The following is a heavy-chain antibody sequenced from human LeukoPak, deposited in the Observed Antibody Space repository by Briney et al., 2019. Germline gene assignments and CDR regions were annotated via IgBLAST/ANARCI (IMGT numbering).Heavy chain of an antibody. V-gene: IGHV5-51*01. D-gene: IGHD3-22*01. Sequence: GESLQISCKGSGYIFTSYWIGRVRQLPGKGLEWMGIIYPGDSDTRYSPSFQGQVTISADKSISTAYLQWSSLKASDTAMYYCARESQYYYDSSGYYNPFDYWGQGTLVTVSS. CDR3: ARESQYYYDSSGYYNPFDY. CDR2: IYPGDSDT. J-gene: IGHJ4*02. CDR1: GYIFTSYW.